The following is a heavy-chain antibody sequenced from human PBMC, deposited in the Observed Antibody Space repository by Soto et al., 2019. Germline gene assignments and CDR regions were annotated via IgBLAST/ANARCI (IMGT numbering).Heavy chain of an antibody. CDR3: VCIFSGGYTYGFYYDGMDV. CDR1: GGSISSYY. J-gene: IGHJ6*02. D-gene: IGHD5-18*01. CDR2: IFYSGST. Sequence: SETLSLTCTVSGGSISSYYWGWIRQPPGKGLEWIGSIFYSGSTYYNPSLKSRVTISVDTSKNQFSLKLSSVTAADTAMYYCVCIFSGGYTYGFYYDGMDVWGQGTTVTVSS. V-gene: IGHV4-39*01.